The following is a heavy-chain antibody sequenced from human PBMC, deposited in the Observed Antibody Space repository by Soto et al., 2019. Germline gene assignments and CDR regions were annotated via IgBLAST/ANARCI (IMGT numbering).Heavy chain of an antibody. J-gene: IGHJ3*02. Sequence: GASVKVSCKASGYTLTSYGISWVRQAPGQGLEWMGWISAYNGNTNYAQKLQGRVTMTTDTSTSTAYMELRSLRSDDTAVYYCARDVPLYCSSTSCHDDAFDIWGQGTMVTVSS. CDR2: ISAYNGNT. CDR3: ARDVPLYCSSTSCHDDAFDI. V-gene: IGHV1-18*01. D-gene: IGHD2-2*01. CDR1: GYTLTSYG.